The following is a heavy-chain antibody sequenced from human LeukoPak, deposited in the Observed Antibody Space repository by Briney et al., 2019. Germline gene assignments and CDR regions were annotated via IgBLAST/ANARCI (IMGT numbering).Heavy chain of an antibody. CDR1: GDSVSSNSGA. D-gene: IGHD3-16*01. J-gene: IGHJ4*02. Sequence: SQTLSLTCAISGDSVSSNSGAWNWIRQSPSRGLEWLGRTYYRSKWYIDYALSVESRIIINPDTSKNQFSLQLNSVTPEDTAVYYCASRFGSYWGQGTLVTVSS. CDR3: ASRFGSY. CDR2: TYYRSKWYI. V-gene: IGHV6-1*01.